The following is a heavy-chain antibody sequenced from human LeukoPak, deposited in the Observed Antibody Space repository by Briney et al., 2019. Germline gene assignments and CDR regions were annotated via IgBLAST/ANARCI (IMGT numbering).Heavy chain of an antibody. CDR1: GFTFNDHY. CDR3: ARDHTFAPLAFDI. Sequence: GVSLRLSCSASGFTFNDHYMDWVRQTPGKGREWVGLSRNKAHNYATEYAASVKGRFTISRDDSKNSLYLQMNSLKTEDTAVYYCARDHTFAPLAFDIWGLWITVTVSS. J-gene: IGHJ3*02. D-gene: IGHD2/OR15-2a*01. CDR2: SRNKAHNYAT. V-gene: IGHV3-72*01.